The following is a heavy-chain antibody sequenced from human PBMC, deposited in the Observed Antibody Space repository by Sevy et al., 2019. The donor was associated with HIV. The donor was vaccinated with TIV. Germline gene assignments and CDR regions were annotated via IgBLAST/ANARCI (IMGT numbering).Heavy chain of an antibody. CDR1: GFTFRNYV. J-gene: IGHJ4*02. V-gene: IGHV3-23*01. Sequence: GGCLRLSCAASGFTFRNYVMNWVRQPPGKGLERVSVISDGGGTTYYADSVKGRFTISRDDSKSTLYLQMNSLRDEDTAVYYRARDMVATPGTLDYWGQGTLVAVSS. CDR2: ISDGGGTT. D-gene: IGHD5-12*01. CDR3: ARDMVATPGTLDY.